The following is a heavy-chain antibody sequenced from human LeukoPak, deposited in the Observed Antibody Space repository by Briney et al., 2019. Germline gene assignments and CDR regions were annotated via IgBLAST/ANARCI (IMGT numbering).Heavy chain of an antibody. CDR1: GYTFTRYD. CDR3: ARSGVHRAFDF. J-gene: IGHJ4*02. CDR2: MNPHSGGT. V-gene: IGHV1-8*03. Sequence: ASVKVSCKASGYTFTRYDINWVRQATGQGLEWMGWMNPHSGGTGYAQKFQGRVTITRNTSISTTYMELTSLKSEDTAAYYCARSGVHRAFDFWGQGTLVTVSS. D-gene: IGHD1-1*01.